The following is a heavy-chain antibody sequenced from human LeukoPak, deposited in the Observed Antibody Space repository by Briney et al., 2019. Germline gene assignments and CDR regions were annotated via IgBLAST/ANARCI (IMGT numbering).Heavy chain of an antibody. Sequence: GGSLRLSCTASGFTFGDYAMSWIRQAPGKGLEWVGFIRSKAYGGTTEYAASVKGRFTISRDDSKSIAYLQMNSLKTEDTAVYYCTRDQRSGSYPYYFDYWGQGTLVTVSS. V-gene: IGHV3-49*03. CDR2: IRSKAYGGTT. J-gene: IGHJ4*02. D-gene: IGHD1-26*01. CDR1: GFTFGDYA. CDR3: TRDQRSGSYPYYFDY.